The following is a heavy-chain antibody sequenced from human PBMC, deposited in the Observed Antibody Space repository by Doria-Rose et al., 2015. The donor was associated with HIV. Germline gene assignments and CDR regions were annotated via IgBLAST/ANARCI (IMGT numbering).Heavy chain of an antibody. J-gene: IGHJ6*03. CDR3: ARGIGQQLVGRLGYYYYADV. V-gene: IGHV4-31*03. CDR2: IFYSGGT. D-gene: IGHD6-13*01. CDR1: GGSVSSGGHF. Sequence: LQESGPELVKPSQTLSLTCTVSGGSVSSGGHFWTWIRQHPGKGLEWVAYIFYSGGTYYNPSLKGRLIISADTSKNQFSLRLSSVTAAYTADYYCARGIGQQLVGRLGYYYYADVWGKGTTVTVSS.